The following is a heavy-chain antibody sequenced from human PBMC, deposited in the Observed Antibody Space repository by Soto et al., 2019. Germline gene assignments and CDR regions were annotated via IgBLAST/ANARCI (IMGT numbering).Heavy chain of an antibody. V-gene: IGHV4-61*01. J-gene: IGHJ3*02. Sequence: KPSETLSLTCTVSGGSVNSGYYYWSWIRQPPGKELEWTGYIYYTGSTNDNPSLKSRVSISIDTSKNQFSLRLSSVTPADTAVYYGAREALSLAFDIWGQGTLVTVSS. CDR3: AREALSLAFDI. CDR1: GGSVNSGYYY. D-gene: IGHD3-10*01. CDR2: IYYTGST.